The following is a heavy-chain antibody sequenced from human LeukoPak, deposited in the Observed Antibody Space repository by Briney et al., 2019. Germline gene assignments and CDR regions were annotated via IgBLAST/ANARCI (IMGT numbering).Heavy chain of an antibody. Sequence: GGSLRRSCAASGFTFRNYLMNWVRQAQGQGLEGVSFISSHGETIYYAEPMKGRINISRDHSKNTLFLQMNNLRSEDTAVYFCARPSPPGDGYNPPDHWGQGTLVTVSS. D-gene: IGHD5-24*01. CDR1: GFTFRNYL. CDR2: ISSHGETI. CDR3: ARPSPPGDGYNPPDH. J-gene: IGHJ4*02. V-gene: IGHV3-48*01.